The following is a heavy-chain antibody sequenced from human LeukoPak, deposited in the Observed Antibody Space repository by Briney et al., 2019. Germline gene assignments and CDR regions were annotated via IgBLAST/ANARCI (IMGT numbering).Heavy chain of an antibody. Sequence: GVLRLSCAASGFPFTTYWMHWVRQAPGKGLVWVSGINSDGSSTTYADSVKGRFTISRDNAKNTLYLQMNNLRAEDTAVYYCARSSGWYDYWGQGTLVTVSS. J-gene: IGHJ4*02. CDR2: INSDGSST. CDR1: GFPFTTYW. V-gene: IGHV3-74*01. D-gene: IGHD6-19*01. CDR3: ARSSGWYDY.